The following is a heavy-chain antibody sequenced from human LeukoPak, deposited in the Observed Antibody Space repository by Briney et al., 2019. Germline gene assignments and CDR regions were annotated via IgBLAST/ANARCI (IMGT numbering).Heavy chain of an antibody. CDR2: INHSGST. Sequence: PSETLSLTCTVSGGSISSSSYYWSWIRQPPGKGLEWIGEINHSGSTNYNPSLKSRVTISVDTSKNQFSLKLSSVTAADTAVYYCARNGVTIFGVAPSAFDIWGQGTMVTVSS. CDR1: GGSISSSSYY. J-gene: IGHJ3*02. D-gene: IGHD3-3*01. V-gene: IGHV4-39*07. CDR3: ARNGVTIFGVAPSAFDI.